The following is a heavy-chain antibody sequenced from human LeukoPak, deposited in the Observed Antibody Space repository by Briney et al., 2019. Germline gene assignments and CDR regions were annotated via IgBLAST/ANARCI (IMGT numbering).Heavy chain of an antibody. Sequence: SETLSLTCAVYGGSFSGYYWSWIRQPPGKGLEWIGEINHSGSTNYNPSLKSRVTISVDTSKNQFSLKLSSVTAADTAVYYCARHVGVVVVPAAIAAPQNVWFDPWGQGTLVTVSS. CDR1: GGSFSGYY. V-gene: IGHV4-34*01. CDR3: ARHVGVVVVPAAIAAPQNVWFDP. CDR2: INHSGST. J-gene: IGHJ5*02. D-gene: IGHD2-2*01.